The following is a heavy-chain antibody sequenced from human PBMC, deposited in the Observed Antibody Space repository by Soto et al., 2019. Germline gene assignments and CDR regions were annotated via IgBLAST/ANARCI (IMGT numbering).Heavy chain of an antibody. CDR2: IRGSGDNT. J-gene: IGHJ1*01. D-gene: IGHD2-2*01. CDR3: ATYTRGSLGFHH. V-gene: IGHV3-23*01. CDR1: GFTFSSYD. Sequence: LRLSCAASGFTFSSYDMSWVRQTLGKGLEWVSDIRGSGDNTYYADSVKGRFAISRDNSKNTLYLQMSRLRAEDTAVYYCATYTRGSLGFHHWGQGTLVTVSS.